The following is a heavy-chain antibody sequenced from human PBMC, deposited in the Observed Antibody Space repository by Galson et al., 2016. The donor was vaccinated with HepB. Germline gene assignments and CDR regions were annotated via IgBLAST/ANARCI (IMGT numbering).Heavy chain of an antibody. Sequence: QSGAEVKKPGESLKISCKGSGYTFSNSWIGWVRQMPGKGLEWMGIIYPGDSEARYSPSFQGHVTISADKAIGTAYLQWSSLKASDTAMYYCGRLPRGVVVVASYFDYWGQGTLVTVSS. D-gene: IGHD2-15*01. J-gene: IGHJ4*02. CDR2: IYPGDSEA. CDR3: GRLPRGVVVVASYFDY. V-gene: IGHV5-51*01. CDR1: GYTFSNSW.